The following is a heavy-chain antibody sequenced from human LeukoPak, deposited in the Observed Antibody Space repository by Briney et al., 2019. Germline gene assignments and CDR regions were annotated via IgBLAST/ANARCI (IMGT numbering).Heavy chain of an antibody. J-gene: IGHJ6*02. V-gene: IGHV3-53*01. D-gene: IGHD6-19*01. CDR1: GFTVSSNH. Sequence: GGSLRLSCAASGFTVSSNHMSWVRQAPGKGLEWVSVIYSGGSTYYADSVKGRFTISRDNSKNTLYLQMNSLRAEDTAVYYCARVGGRSSGWFYYYYGMDVWGQGTTVTVSS. CDR3: ARVGGRSSGWFYYYYGMDV. CDR2: IYSGGST.